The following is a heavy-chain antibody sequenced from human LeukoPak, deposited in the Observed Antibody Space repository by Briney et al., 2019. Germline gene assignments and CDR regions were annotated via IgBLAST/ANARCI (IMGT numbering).Heavy chain of an antibody. CDR2: ISSSSSYI. V-gene: IGHV3-21*01. D-gene: IGHD3-16*01. J-gene: IGHJ3*02. Sequence: PGGSLRLSCSASGFTFSSYAMHWVRQAPGKGLEWVSSISSSSSYIYYADSVKGRFTISRDNAKNSLYLQMNSLRAEDTAVYYCARDRPDYDYVWGSYGDAFDIWGQGTMVTVSS. CDR1: GFTFSSYA. CDR3: ARDRPDYDYVWGSYGDAFDI.